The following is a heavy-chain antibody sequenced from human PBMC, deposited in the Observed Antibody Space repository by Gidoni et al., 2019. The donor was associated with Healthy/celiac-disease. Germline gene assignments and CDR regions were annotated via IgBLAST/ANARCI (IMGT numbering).Heavy chain of an antibody. CDR1: GFTFSSYS. CDR3: ARGIEGFGELGAY. CDR2: ISSSSSTI. V-gene: IGHV3-48*01. Sequence: EVQLVESGGGLVQPGGSLRLSCEASGFTFSSYSMNWVRQAPGKGLEWVSYISSSSSTIYYADSVKGRFTISRDNAKNSLYLQMNSLRAEDTAVYYCARGIEGFGELGAYWGQGTLVTVSS. D-gene: IGHD3-10*01. J-gene: IGHJ4*02.